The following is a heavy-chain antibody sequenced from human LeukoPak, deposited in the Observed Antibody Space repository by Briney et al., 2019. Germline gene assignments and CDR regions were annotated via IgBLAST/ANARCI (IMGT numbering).Heavy chain of an antibody. CDR3: ARAVGYGGRSPANY. D-gene: IGHD1-26*01. Sequence: GGSLRLSCAASGFTFSSYAMHWVRQAPGKGLEWVAAISYDGGNKYYADSVKGRFTISADNSKNTLYLQMNSLRIEDTAVYYCARAVGYGGRSPANYWGQGTLVTVSS. J-gene: IGHJ4*02. CDR2: ISYDGGNK. V-gene: IGHV3-30*03. CDR1: GFTFSSYA.